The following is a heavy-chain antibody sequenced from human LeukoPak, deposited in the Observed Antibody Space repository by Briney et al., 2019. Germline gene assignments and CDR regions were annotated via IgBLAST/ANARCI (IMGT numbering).Heavy chain of an antibody. CDR1: GGTFSSYA. V-gene: IGHV1-69*05. CDR2: NIPIFGTA. J-gene: IGHJ6*03. CDR3: AGGYCSSTSCQAYYYYYMDV. Sequence: ASVKVSCKASGGTFSSYAISWVRQAPGQGLEWMGGNIPIFGTANYAQKFQGRVTITTDESTSTAYMELSSLRSEDTAVYYCAGGYCSSTSCQAYYYYYMDVWGKGTTVTVSS. D-gene: IGHD2-2*03.